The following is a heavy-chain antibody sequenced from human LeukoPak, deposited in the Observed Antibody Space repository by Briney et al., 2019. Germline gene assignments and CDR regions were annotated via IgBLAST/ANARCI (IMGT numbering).Heavy chain of an antibody. J-gene: IGHJ4*02. D-gene: IGHD5-24*01. V-gene: IGHV3-7*04. CDR1: GFPFSSYW. CDR3: TRVGYIDEGIDY. CDR2: IKQDGSKK. Sequence: GGSLRLSCVASGFPFSSYWMTWVRQAPGKGLEWVANIKQDGSKKSYVDSVKGRFTISRDNAKNSLYLQMNSLRSEDTAIYYCTRVGYIDEGIDYWGQGTLVTVSS.